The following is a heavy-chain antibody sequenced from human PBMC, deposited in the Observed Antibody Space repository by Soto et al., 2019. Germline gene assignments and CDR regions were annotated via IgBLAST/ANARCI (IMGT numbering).Heavy chain of an antibody. D-gene: IGHD3-22*01. CDR3: TTDSYFTLKLVRFDY. CDR2: IIPILGIA. CDR1: GGTFSSYT. J-gene: IGHJ4*01. V-gene: IGHV1-69*04. Sequence: PVKVSCKASGGTFSSYTISWVRQAPGQGLEWMGRIIPILGIANYAQKFQGRVTITADKSTSTAYMELSSLKTEDTAVYYCTTDSYFTLKLVRFDYWGVGTLVTVSS.